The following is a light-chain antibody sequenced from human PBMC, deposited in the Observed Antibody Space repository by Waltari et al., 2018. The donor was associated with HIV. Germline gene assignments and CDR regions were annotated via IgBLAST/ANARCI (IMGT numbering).Light chain of an antibody. V-gene: IGLV2-8*01. Sequence: QSALTQPPSPSGSPGQSVIISCTGTSSDVGAYKYVSWYQHYPGTAPKLIIYEVSKRPSGVPDRFSGSKSGNTASLRVSGLQSEDEADYYCSSHAGTFVVFGGGTKLTVL. CDR3: SSHAGTFVV. CDR1: SSDVGAYKY. J-gene: IGLJ2*01. CDR2: EVS.